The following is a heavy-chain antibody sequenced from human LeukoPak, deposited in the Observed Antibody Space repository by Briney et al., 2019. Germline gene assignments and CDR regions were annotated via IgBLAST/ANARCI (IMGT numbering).Heavy chain of an antibody. CDR1: GGSISSYY. Sequence: SETLSLTCTVSGGSISSYYWSWIRQPAGKGLEWIGRIYSTGSANYNPSLKSRVAMSVDTSENQFSLKLSSVTAADTAVYYCARVADYGDYVGGDWIDPWGQGTLVTVSS. CDR2: IYSTGSA. CDR3: ARVADYGDYVGGDWIDP. J-gene: IGHJ5*02. D-gene: IGHD4-17*01. V-gene: IGHV4-4*07.